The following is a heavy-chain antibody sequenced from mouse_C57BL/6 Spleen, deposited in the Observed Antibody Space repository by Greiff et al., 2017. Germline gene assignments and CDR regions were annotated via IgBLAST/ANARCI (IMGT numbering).Heavy chain of an antibody. Sequence: VQLQQSGAELVKPGASVKISCKASGYAFSSYWMNWVKQRPGKGLEWIGQIYPGDGDTNYNGKFKGKATLTADKSSSTAYMQLSSLTSEDSAVYVCARRGIYYDYDGFAYWGQGTLVTVSA. D-gene: IGHD2-4*01. CDR3: ARRGIYYDYDGFAY. V-gene: IGHV1-80*01. CDR1: GYAFSSYW. CDR2: IYPGDGDT. J-gene: IGHJ3*01.